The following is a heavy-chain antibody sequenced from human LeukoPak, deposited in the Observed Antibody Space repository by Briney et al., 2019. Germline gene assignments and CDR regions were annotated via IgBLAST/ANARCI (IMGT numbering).Heavy chain of an antibody. D-gene: IGHD5-18*01. CDR2: IYTSEST. V-gene: IGHV4-61*02. Sequence: PSETLSLTCTVSGVSISSGSYYWRWLRQPAGRGREWIGRIYTSESTNYNPSLKSRVTISVDTSTNQFSLKLSSVTAADTAVYYCARGRGIQLSARWFDPWGQGTLVTVSS. J-gene: IGHJ5*02. CDR3: ARGRGIQLSARWFDP. CDR1: GVSISSGSYY.